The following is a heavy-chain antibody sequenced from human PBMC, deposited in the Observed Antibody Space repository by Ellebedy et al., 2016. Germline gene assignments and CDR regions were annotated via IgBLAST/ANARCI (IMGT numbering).Heavy chain of an antibody. D-gene: IGHD6-13*01. Sequence: SETLSLTCTVSGGSISSYYWSWIRQPPGKGLEWIGEINHSGSTNYNPSLKSRVTISVDTSKNQLSLKLSSVTAADTAVYYCATPKGAQQLADYYYYGMDVWGQGTTVTVSS. CDR3: ATPKGAQQLADYYYYGMDV. CDR1: GGSISSYY. V-gene: IGHV4-34*01. CDR2: INHSGST. J-gene: IGHJ6*02.